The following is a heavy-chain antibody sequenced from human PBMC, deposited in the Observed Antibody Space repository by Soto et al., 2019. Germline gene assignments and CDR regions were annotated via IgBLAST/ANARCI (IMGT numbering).Heavy chain of an antibody. V-gene: IGHV3-48*02. CDR1: GFTFTSNS. J-gene: IGHJ4*02. Sequence: GGSLRLSCAAPGFTFTSNSMNWVRQAPGKGLEWISYITSGSDTIHYADSVKGRFTISRDNAKNSLYLQMNSLRDEDTAVYYCARGRVGTAYFGYWGQGALVTVSS. D-gene: IGHD2-21*02. CDR2: ITSGSDTI. CDR3: ARGRVGTAYFGY.